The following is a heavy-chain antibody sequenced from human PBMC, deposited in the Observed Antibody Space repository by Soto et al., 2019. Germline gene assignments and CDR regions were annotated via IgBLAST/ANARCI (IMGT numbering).Heavy chain of an antibody. J-gene: IGHJ3*02. CDR3: AREAPIHYYDSSGYPNDDAFDI. V-gene: IGHV4-31*03. D-gene: IGHD3-22*01. CDR1: GGSISSGGYY. CDR2: IYYSGST. Sequence: QVQLQESGPGLVKPSQTLSLTCTVSGGSISSGGYYWSWIRQHPGKGLEWIGDIYYSGSTYYNPSLKSRVTISVDTSKNQFSLKLSSVTAADTAVYYCAREAPIHYYDSSGYPNDDAFDIWGQGTMVTVSS.